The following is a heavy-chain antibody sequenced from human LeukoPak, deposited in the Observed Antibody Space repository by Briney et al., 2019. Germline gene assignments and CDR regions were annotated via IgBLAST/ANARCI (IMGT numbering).Heavy chain of an antibody. CDR3: ARGRLVLWCGEYGMDV. D-gene: IGHD3-10*01. CDR2: INPNSGGA. CDR1: GYTFTGYY. Sequence: ASVKVSCKASGYTFTGYYMHWVRQAPGQGLEWMGWINPNSGGANYAQKFQGRVTMTRDTSISTAYMELSRLRSDDTAVYYCARGRLVLWCGEYGMDVWGQGTTVTVSS. J-gene: IGHJ6*02. V-gene: IGHV1-2*02.